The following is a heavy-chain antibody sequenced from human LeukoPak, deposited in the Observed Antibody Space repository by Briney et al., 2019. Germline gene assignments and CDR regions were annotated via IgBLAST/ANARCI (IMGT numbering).Heavy chain of an antibody. Sequence: PSETLSLTCTVSGGSTSSYYWSWIRQPPGKGLEWIGYIYYSGSTNYNPSLKSRVTISVDTSKNQFSLKLSSVTAADTAVYYCARGGHEGFLEWGPHYYYYYGMDVWGQGTTVTVSS. D-gene: IGHD3-3*01. CDR3: ARGGHEGFLEWGPHYYYYYGMDV. J-gene: IGHJ6*02. CDR1: GGSTSSYY. V-gene: IGHV4-59*01. CDR2: IYYSGST.